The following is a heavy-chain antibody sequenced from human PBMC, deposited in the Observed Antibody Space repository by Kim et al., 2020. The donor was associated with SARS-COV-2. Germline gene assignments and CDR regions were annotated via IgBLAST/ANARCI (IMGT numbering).Heavy chain of an antibody. V-gene: IGHV3-23*03. Sequence: GGSLRLSCAASGFTFSSYAMSWVRQAPGKGLEWVSVIYSGGSRTYYADSVKGRFTISRDNSKNTLYLQMNSLRAEDTAVYYCAKDSSSSAGALDYWGQGTLVTVSS. J-gene: IGHJ4*02. D-gene: IGHD6-6*01. CDR1: GFTFSSYA. CDR2: IYSGGSRT. CDR3: AKDSSSSAGALDY.